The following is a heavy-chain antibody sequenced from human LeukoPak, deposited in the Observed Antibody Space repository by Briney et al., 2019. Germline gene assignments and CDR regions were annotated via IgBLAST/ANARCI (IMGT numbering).Heavy chain of an antibody. Sequence: GGSLRLSCAASGFTFDDYAMHWVRQAPGKGLEWVSGISWNSGSIGYADSVKGRFTISRDNAKNSLYLQMNSLRAEDTALYYCATGSVMVRGVSMDFDYWGQGTLVTVSS. V-gene: IGHV3-9*01. CDR2: ISWNSGSI. D-gene: IGHD3-10*01. CDR1: GFTFDDYA. J-gene: IGHJ4*02. CDR3: ATGSVMVRGVSMDFDY.